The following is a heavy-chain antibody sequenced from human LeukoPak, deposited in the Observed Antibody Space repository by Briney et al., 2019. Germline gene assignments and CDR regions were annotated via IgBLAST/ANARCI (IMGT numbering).Heavy chain of an antibody. CDR1: GGSISSGDYY. J-gene: IGHJ1*01. Sequence: PSETLSLTCTVSGGSISSGDYYGSWIRQPPGKGLEWIGYIYYSGSTYYNPSLKSRVTISVDTSKNQFSLKLSSVTAADTAVYYCARAGAAAGEYFQHWGQGTLVTVSS. V-gene: IGHV4-30-4*01. CDR2: IYYSGST. CDR3: ARAGAAAGEYFQH. D-gene: IGHD6-13*01.